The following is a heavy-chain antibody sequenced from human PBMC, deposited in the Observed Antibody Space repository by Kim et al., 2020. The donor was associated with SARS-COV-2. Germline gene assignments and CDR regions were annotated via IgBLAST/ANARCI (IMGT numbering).Heavy chain of an antibody. CDR2: ISYDGNNK. D-gene: IGHD3-22*01. CDR3: ARDMGSSGSRNFDY. V-gene: IGHV3-30*03. Sequence: GGSLRLSCAASGFTLSNNAMQWVRQAPGKGLEWVAVISYDGNNKYYADSVKGRFTISRDNSKNTLYLQVNSLRAEDTAVYYCARDMGSSGSRNFDYWGQGTLVTVSS. J-gene: IGHJ4*02. CDR1: GFTLSNNA.